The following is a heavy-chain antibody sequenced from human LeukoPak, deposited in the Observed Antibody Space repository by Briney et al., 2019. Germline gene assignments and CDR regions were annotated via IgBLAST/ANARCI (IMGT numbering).Heavy chain of an antibody. CDR2: ISSSGSII. CDR3: ARELPAYGGYDGSGYLDY. Sequence: PGGSLTLSCAASGFTFSSYEMIWVRQAPGKGLKWVSYISSSGSIIYYVDSVKGRFTISRDNAKNSLYLQMNSLRAEDTAVYYCARELPAYGGYDGSGYLDYWGQGTLVTVSS. V-gene: IGHV3-48*03. D-gene: IGHD3-22*01. J-gene: IGHJ4*02. CDR1: GFTFSSYE.